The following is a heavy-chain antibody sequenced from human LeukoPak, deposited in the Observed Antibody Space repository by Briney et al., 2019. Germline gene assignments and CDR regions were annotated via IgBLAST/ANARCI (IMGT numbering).Heavy chain of an antibody. CDR3: AEVDSGYCGF. CDR1: GRTLCNYG. V-gene: IGHV3-23*01. J-gene: IGHJ4*02. Sequence: TGGSLRLSCVPSGRTLCNYGANWARHAPERGLEWVSSIGGSGSETYYADSVRGRFTISRDNSKNTMYLQMSSLRAEDTAIYYCAEVDSGYCGFWGQGTLVTVSS. CDR2: IGGSGSET. D-gene: IGHD2-21*01.